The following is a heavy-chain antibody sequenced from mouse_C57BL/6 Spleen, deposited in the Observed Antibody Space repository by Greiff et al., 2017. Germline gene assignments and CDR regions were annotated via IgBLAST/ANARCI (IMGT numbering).Heavy chain of an antibody. D-gene: IGHD2-12*01. J-gene: IGHJ1*03. CDR1: GYTFTDYE. Sequence: QVQLQQSGAELVRPGASVTLSCKASGYTFTDYEMHWVKQTPVHGLEWIGAIDPETGGTAYNQKFKGKARLTADKSSSTAYMELRSLTSEDSAVYYCTLNDGWYFDVWGTGTTVTVSS. V-gene: IGHV1-15*01. CDR2: IDPETGGT. CDR3: TLNDGWYFDV.